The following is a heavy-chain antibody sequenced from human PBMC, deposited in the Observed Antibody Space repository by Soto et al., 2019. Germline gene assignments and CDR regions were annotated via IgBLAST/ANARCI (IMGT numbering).Heavy chain of an antibody. CDR1: GVSISSSNW. CDR2: IYHSGST. Sequence: SETLSLTCAVSGVSISSSNWWSWVRQPPGKGLGWIGEIYHSGSTNYNPSLKSRVTISVDKSKNQFSLKLSSVTAADTAVYYCASLYFDWFRSTVGWFDPWGQGTLVTVSS. V-gene: IGHV4-4*02. J-gene: IGHJ5*02. CDR3: ASLYFDWFRSTVGWFDP. D-gene: IGHD3-9*01.